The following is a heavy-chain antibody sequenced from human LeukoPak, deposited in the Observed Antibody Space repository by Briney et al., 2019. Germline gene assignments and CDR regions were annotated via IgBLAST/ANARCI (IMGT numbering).Heavy chain of an antibody. V-gene: IGHV3-30*02. J-gene: IGHJ4*02. D-gene: IGHD2-8*02. Sequence: PGGSLRLSCAASGFTFSSSAMHWVRQGPGKGLEWVAYIAHHGSDKYYADSVKGRFTISRDNSKRTLSLQINSPRPDDTAVYYCAKDGSWSCTDWGQGTLVTVSS. CDR3: AKDGSWSCTD. CDR1: GFTFSSSA. CDR2: IAHHGSDK.